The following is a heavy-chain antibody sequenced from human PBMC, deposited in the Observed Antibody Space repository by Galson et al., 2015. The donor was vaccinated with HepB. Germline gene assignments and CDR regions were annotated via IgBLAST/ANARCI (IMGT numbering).Heavy chain of an antibody. CDR2: ISYDGSNK. D-gene: IGHD3-22*01. CDR3: ARDRGSGYSIDY. V-gene: IGHV3-30-3*01. J-gene: IGHJ4*02. CDR1: GFTFSSYA. Sequence: SLRLSCAASGFTFSSYAMHWVRQAPGKGLEWVAVISYDGSNKYYADSVKGRFTISRDNSKNTLYLQMNSLRAEDTAVYYCARDRGSGYSIDYWGQGTLVTVSS.